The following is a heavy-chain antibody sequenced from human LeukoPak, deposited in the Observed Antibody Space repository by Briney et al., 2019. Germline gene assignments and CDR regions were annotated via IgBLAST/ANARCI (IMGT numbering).Heavy chain of an antibody. V-gene: IGHV4-34*01. Sequence: SETLSLTCTVSGGSISSYYWSWIRQPPGKGLEWIGEINHSGSTNYNPSLKSRVTISVDTSKNQFSLKLSSVTAADTAVYYCARGGQVVVITTDRAFDIWGQGTMVTVSS. J-gene: IGHJ3*02. D-gene: IGHD3-22*01. CDR3: ARGGQVVVITTDRAFDI. CDR1: GGSISSYY. CDR2: INHSGST.